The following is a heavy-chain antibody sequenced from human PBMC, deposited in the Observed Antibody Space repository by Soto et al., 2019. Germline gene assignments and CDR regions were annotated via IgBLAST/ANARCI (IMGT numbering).Heavy chain of an antibody. D-gene: IGHD6-13*01. CDR2: INAGNGNT. V-gene: IGHV1-3*01. J-gene: IGHJ6*02. CDR1: GYTFTRYA. Sequence: GASVNVSCKASGYTFTRYAMHWVRQAPGQRLEWMGWINAGNGNTKYSQKFQGRVTITRDTSASTAYMELSSLRSEDTAVYYCASSNIVAAPYGMDVWGQGTTVTVSS. CDR3: ASSNIVAAPYGMDV.